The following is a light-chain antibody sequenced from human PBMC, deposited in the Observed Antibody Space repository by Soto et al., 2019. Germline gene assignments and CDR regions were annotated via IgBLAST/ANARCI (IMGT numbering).Light chain of an antibody. CDR2: GAS. Sequence: EIVLTQSPGTLSLSPGERATLSCRASQSVSSSYLAWYQQKSGQAPRLLIYGASSRATGIPDRFSGSGSGTDFTLTISSLQSEDFAVYYCQQYNNWPRTFGQGTKVDSK. V-gene: IGKV3-20*01. CDR3: QQYNNWPRT. J-gene: IGKJ1*01. CDR1: QSVSSSY.